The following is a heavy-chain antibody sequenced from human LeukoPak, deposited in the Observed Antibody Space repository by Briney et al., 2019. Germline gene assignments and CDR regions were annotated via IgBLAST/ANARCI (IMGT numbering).Heavy chain of an antibody. V-gene: IGHV1-2*02. Sequence: ASVKVSCKASGYTFTGYYMHWVRQAPGQGLEWMGWINPNSGGTNYAQKFQGRVTMTRDTSISTAYMELSRLRSDDTAVYYCARDRAIFGVVISRCDYWGQGTLVTVSP. CDR1: GYTFTGYY. J-gene: IGHJ4*02. CDR3: ARDRAIFGVVISRCDY. CDR2: INPNSGGT. D-gene: IGHD3-3*01.